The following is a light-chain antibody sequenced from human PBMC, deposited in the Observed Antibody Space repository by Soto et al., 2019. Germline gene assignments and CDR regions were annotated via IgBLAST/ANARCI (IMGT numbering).Light chain of an antibody. Sequence: EIVLTQSPGTLSLSPCEGATLSSRASQSVSSSYLAWYQQKPGQAPRLLIYGTSRRAPASPDRISGSGSGTDFTLTISRLEPEDFAVYYCQQYGASPLTFGGGTK. CDR1: QSVSSSY. J-gene: IGKJ4*01. V-gene: IGKV3-20*01. CDR3: QQYGASPLT. CDR2: GTS.